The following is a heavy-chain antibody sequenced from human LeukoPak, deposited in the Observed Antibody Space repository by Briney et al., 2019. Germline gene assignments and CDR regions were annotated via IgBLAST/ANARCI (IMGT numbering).Heavy chain of an antibody. CDR1: GGSVSGHY. Sequence: SETLSLTCAVYGGSVSGHYWSWIRQPPGKGLEWIGEINHSGSTNYNPSLKSRVTISVDTSKNQFSLKLSSVTAADTAVYYCARQLLWFGEESAFDIWGQGTMVTVSS. J-gene: IGHJ3*02. CDR2: INHSGST. CDR3: ARQLLWFGEESAFDI. D-gene: IGHD3-10*01. V-gene: IGHV4-34*01.